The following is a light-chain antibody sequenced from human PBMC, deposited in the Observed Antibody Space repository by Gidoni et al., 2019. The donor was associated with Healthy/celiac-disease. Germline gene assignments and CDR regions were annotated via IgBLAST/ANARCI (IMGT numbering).Light chain of an antibody. CDR2: GAS. J-gene: IGKJ1*01. V-gene: IGKV3-20*01. CDR3: QQYGSSPRT. Sequence: EIVLTQSPGTLSLSPGERATLSCRASQSVSSSYLAWYQQKPGQAPRLLISGASSRATGIPDRFSGSGSGTDFTLTISRLDPEDFAVYYCQQYGSSPRTFGQGTKVEIK. CDR1: QSVSSSY.